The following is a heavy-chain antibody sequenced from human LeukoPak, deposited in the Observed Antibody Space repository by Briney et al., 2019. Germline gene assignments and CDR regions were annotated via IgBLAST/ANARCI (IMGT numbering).Heavy chain of an antibody. J-gene: IGHJ6*02. V-gene: IGHV4-4*07. Sequence: SETLSLTYTVSGVSMSRYYWRWMPEPAGRGLEWIGRIYTSGRTNYNASLKRRVTMSVDTSKNQFSLKLSFLTAGDTAGYYCASSTVRDCSSTSCYYGMDVWGQGTTVTVSS. CDR3: ASSTVRDCSSTSCYYGMDV. CDR2: IYTSGRT. D-gene: IGHD2-2*01. CDR1: GVSMSRYY.